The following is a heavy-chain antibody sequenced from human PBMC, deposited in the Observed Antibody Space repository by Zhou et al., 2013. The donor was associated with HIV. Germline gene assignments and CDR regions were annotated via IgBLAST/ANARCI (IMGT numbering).Heavy chain of an antibody. CDR3: ALAVVVPAANYAFDI. V-gene: IGHV1-69*05. J-gene: IGHJ3*02. D-gene: IGHD2-2*01. CDR1: GGTFNNYA. Sequence: QVQLVQSGGEVKKPGSSVKVSCQASGGTFNNYAISWVRQAPGQGLEWMGGIIPKFGSGNYAQRFQDRVTITTDESTSTAYMELSSLRSEDTAVYYCALAVVVPAANYAFDIWGQGTMVTVSS. CDR2: IIPKFGSG.